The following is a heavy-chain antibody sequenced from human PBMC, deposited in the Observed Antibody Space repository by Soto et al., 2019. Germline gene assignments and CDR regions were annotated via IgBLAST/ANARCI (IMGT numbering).Heavy chain of an antibody. D-gene: IGHD2-21*01. CDR1: GPPFSSYA. CDR2: IIPIFGTA. CDR3: ARDPLAVVPARGYYGMDV. J-gene: IGHJ6*02. Sequence: SVKVSCKAPGPPFSSYAISWVRQAPGQGLEWMGGIIPIFGTANYAQKFQGRVTITADESTSTAYMELSSLRSEDTAVYYCARDPLAVVPARGYYGMDVWGQGTTVTVSS. V-gene: IGHV1-69*13.